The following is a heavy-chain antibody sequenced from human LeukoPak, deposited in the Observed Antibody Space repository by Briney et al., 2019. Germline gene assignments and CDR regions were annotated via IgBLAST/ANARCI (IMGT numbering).Heavy chain of an antibody. V-gene: IGHV4-59*01. Sequence: SETLSLTCTVSGGSISSYYWSWIRQPPGKGLEWIGYIYYSGSTNYNPSLKSRVTISVDTSKNQFSLKLSSVTAADTAVYYCARTPYYYYTDVWGKGTTVTISS. CDR2: IYYSGST. CDR3: ARTPYYYYTDV. CDR1: GGSISSYY. J-gene: IGHJ6*03.